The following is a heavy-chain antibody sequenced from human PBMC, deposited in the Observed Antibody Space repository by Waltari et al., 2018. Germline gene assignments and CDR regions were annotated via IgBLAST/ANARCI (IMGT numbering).Heavy chain of an antibody. CDR2: IYSGGST. Sequence: EVQLVESGGGLIQPGGSLRLSCAASGFTVSSNYLSWVRQAPGKGLEWVSVIYSGGSTYYAASVKCRFTISVDNSKNTLYLQMSSLRAEDTAVYYCAREGLDGYNSSCLDYWGQGTLVTVSS. J-gene: IGHJ4*02. V-gene: IGHV3-53*01. D-gene: IGHD5-12*01. CDR3: AREGLDGYNSSCLDY. CDR1: GFTVSSNY.